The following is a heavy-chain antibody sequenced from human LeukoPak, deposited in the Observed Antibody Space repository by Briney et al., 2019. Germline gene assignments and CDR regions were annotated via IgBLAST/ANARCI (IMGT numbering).Heavy chain of an antibody. CDR1: GLTFSNYD. Sequence: PGGSLRLSCAASGLTFSNYDMYWVRQAPGRGLDWVAVVSYDGSDKYYADSVKGRFTISRDSSKNTLYLQMTGLRVEDTAVYYCARDSRGPDYWGQGALVTVSS. J-gene: IGHJ4*02. D-gene: IGHD3-22*01. CDR3: ARDSRGPDY. V-gene: IGHV3-33*05. CDR2: VSYDGSDK.